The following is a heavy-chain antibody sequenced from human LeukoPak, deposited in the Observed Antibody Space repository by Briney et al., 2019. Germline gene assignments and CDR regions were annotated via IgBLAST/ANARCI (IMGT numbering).Heavy chain of an antibody. J-gene: IGHJ3*02. Sequence: GGSLRLSCAASGFTFSDYYMNWIRQALGKGLEWVSYISRGGSTTYYADSVKGRFTISRDNAKNSLYLQMNSLRAEDTAVYYCVRGVSISSSWYNDIWGQGTMVTVSS. CDR1: GFTFSDYY. CDR3: VRGVSISSSWYNDI. CDR2: ISRGGSTT. D-gene: IGHD6-13*01. V-gene: IGHV3-11*01.